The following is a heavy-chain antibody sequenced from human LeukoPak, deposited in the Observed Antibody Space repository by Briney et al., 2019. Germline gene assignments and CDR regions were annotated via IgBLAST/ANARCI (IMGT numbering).Heavy chain of an antibody. CDR2: INPNSGGT. Sequence: ASVKVSFKASGYTFTGYYMHWVRQAPGQGLEWMGWINPNSGGTNYAQKFQGRVTITRDTSISTAYMELSRLRSDDTAVYYCARLVVVAASKVDYWGQGTLVTVSS. D-gene: IGHD2-15*01. J-gene: IGHJ4*02. CDR1: GYTFTGYY. V-gene: IGHV1-2*02. CDR3: ARLVVVAASKVDY.